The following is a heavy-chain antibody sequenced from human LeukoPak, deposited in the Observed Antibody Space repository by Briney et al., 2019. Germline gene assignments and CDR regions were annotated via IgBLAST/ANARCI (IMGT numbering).Heavy chain of an antibody. CDR1: GFTFSNCA. Sequence: GGSLRLSCAASGFTFSNCAMSWVRQAPGEGLEWISAMSGSGDKTHYADSVKGRFTISRDNSKNTLYLQMNSLTAEDTAVYYCANVAAVGRIDYWGQGTLVTVSS. CDR3: ANVAAVGRIDY. V-gene: IGHV3-23*01. J-gene: IGHJ4*02. CDR2: MSGSGDKT. D-gene: IGHD6-19*01.